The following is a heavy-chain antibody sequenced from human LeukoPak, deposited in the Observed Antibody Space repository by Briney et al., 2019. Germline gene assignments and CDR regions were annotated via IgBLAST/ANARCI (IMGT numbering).Heavy chain of an antibody. J-gene: IGHJ4*02. CDR1: GVSISSYY. Sequence: SETLSLTCTVSGVSISSYYWSWIRQPPGKGLEWIERTYTSESTNYNPSLKSRVSMSVDTSKNQFSLKLSSVTAADTAVYYCARDEYYYGSGSRRYDYWGQGTLVTVSS. CDR2: TYTSEST. CDR3: ARDEYYYGSGSRRYDY. D-gene: IGHD3-10*01. V-gene: IGHV4-4*07.